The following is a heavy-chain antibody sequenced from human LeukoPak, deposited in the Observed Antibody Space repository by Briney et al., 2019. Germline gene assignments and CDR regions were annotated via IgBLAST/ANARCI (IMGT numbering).Heavy chain of an antibody. CDR1: GGTFSSYA. CDR3: ASIAVAGVAFDI. CDR2: IIPIFGTA. D-gene: IGHD6-19*01. Sequence: SVKVSCKASGGTFSSYAISWVRQAPGQGLEWMGGIIPIFGTANYAQKFQGRVTITADESTSTAYMELSSLRSEDTAVYYCASIAVAGVAFDIWGQGTMVTVSS. J-gene: IGHJ3*02. V-gene: IGHV1-69*13.